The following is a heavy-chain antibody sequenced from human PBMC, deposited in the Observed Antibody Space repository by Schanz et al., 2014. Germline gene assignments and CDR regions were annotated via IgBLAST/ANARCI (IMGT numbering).Heavy chain of an antibody. Sequence: EVQVVESGGGLIQPGGSLRLSCAVSGFTVNTNYMSWVRQAPGKGLEWVSVIYSGGSTYYADSVKGRFTISRDNSKNTLYLQMNSLRAEDTAVYYCARDRWDWNNAFDIWGQGTMVTVSS. CDR3: ARDRWDWNNAFDI. CDR1: GFTVNTNY. CDR2: IYSGGST. J-gene: IGHJ3*02. V-gene: IGHV3-53*01. D-gene: IGHD1-1*01.